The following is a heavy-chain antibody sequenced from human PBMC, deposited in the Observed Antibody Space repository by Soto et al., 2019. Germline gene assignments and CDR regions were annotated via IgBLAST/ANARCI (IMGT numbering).Heavy chain of an antibody. V-gene: IGHV1-69*13. CDR1: GGTFSSYA. D-gene: IGHD4-17*01. CDR2: IIPIFGTA. Sequence: GYSVQVSCKASGGTFSSYAISWVRQAPGQGLEWMGGIIPIFGTANYAQKFQGRVTITADESTSTAYMELSSLRSEDTAVYYCARAQITGTTWTNWFDPWGQGTLVTVSS. CDR3: ARAQITGTTWTNWFDP. J-gene: IGHJ5*02.